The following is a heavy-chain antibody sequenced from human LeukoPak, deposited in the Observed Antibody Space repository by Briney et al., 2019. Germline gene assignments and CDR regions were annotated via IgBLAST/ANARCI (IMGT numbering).Heavy chain of an antibody. D-gene: IGHD3-10*01. CDR2: ISANGGST. J-gene: IGHJ4*02. CDR3: VKVTMIRGSAGY. V-gene: IGHV3-64D*06. Sequence: GGSLRLSCSASGFTFSSYAMHWVRQTPGKGLEYVSAISANGGSTYYADSVKGRFTISRDNSENALYLQMSSLRVEDTAVCYCVKVTMIRGSAGYWGQGTLVTVSS. CDR1: GFTFSSYA.